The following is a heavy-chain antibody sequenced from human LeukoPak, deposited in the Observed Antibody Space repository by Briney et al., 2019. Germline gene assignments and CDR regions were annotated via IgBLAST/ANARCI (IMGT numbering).Heavy chain of an antibody. Sequence: GGSLRLSCAASGFTFNNFGMHWVRQAPGKGLEWVSFIGYEGVHKYYADSVKGRFTITKDNSKATLYLQMNSLRPEDTAVYYCAKDLHGGYSSDYWGQGTLVTVFS. V-gene: IGHV3-30*02. D-gene: IGHD4-23*01. CDR2: IGYEGVHK. CDR1: GFTFNNFG. J-gene: IGHJ4*02. CDR3: AKDLHGGYSSDY.